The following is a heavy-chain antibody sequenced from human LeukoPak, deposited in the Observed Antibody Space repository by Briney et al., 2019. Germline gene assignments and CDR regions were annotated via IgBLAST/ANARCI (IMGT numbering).Heavy chain of an antibody. CDR1: GGSFSDYF. D-gene: IGHD2-21*02. CDR3: ARFSRITWGDWGDAFDI. J-gene: IGHJ3*02. Sequence: SETLSLTCSVYGGSFSDYFRSWIRRSPGKGLEWIGEIDDGGNTNYNPSLMSRVIVSMEKSKKQFSLVMRSVAAADTAVYYCARFSRITWGDWGDAFDIWGQGTTVIVSS. CDR2: IDDGGNT. V-gene: IGHV4-34*01.